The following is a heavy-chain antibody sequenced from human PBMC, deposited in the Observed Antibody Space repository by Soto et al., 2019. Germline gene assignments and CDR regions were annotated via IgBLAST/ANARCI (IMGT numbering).Heavy chain of an antibody. J-gene: IGHJ6*01. Sequence: AAGKVSCKASGYTFTGYYMHWVRQAPGRGLEWIGWINPNSGGTNYAQKFQGWVTMTRDTSISTAYMELSRLRSDDTAVYYCARVQSVIAEAANYYRDGNDFWGQGTTDIGSS. CDR3: ARVQSVIAEAANYYRDGNDF. CDR2: INPNSGGT. V-gene: IGHV1-2*04. D-gene: IGHD6-19*01. CDR1: GYTFTGYY.